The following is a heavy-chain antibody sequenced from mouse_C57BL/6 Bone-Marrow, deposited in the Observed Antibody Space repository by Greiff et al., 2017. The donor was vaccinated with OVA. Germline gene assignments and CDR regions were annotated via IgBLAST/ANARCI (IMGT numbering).Heavy chain of an antibody. D-gene: IGHD1-1*01. J-gene: IGHJ1*03. CDR2: IYPGNGDT. CDR3: TLITTVSYWYFDV. CDR1: GYTFTSYW. Sequence: VQLQQSGTVLARPGASVKMSCKTSGYTFTSYWMHWVKQRPGQGLEWIGAIYPGNGDTSYNQKFKGKAKLTAVTSASTAYMELSSLTNEDSAVYYCTLITTVSYWYFDVWGTGTTVTVSS. V-gene: IGHV1-5*01.